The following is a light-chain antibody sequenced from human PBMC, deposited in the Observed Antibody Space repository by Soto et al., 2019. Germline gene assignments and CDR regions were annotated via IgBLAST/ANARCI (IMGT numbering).Light chain of an antibody. CDR2: LGS. CDR1: QSLLHSNGYNY. J-gene: IGKJ4*01. V-gene: IGKV2-28*01. Sequence: DIVMTQSPLSLPVTPGEPASISCRSSQSLLHSNGYNYLDWYLQKPGQSPQLLIYLGSNRASGVPDRFSGSGSGTDFTLKISSVDADDVGVYYCMQALQTPLTFGGGTKVEIK. CDR3: MQALQTPLT.